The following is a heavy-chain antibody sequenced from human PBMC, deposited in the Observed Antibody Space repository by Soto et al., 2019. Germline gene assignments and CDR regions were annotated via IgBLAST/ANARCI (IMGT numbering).Heavy chain of an antibody. V-gene: IGHV3-23*01. CDR3: AKDSVTYRSGGLDY. D-gene: IGHD3-10*01. Sequence: EVQLLESGGGLVQAGKSLRLSCAASGFSFSSYTMTWVLQAPGKGLEWVAAISGSGGRPYYADLAHGRFNISRNNSKNTPNVQMKSMRAVDTAVYYCAKDSVTYRSGGLDYCGQGTLGTVSS. CDR2: ISGSGGRP. CDR1: GFSFSSYT. J-gene: IGHJ4*02.